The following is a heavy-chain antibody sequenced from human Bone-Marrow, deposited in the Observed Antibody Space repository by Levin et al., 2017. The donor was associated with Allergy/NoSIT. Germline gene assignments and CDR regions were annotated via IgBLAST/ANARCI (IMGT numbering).Heavy chain of an antibody. D-gene: IGHD1-26*01. CDR2: IRSNAHGGTT. Sequence: GGSLRLSCTVSGFNFGDYAMKWFRQAPGKGLEWVSFIRSNAHGGTTEYAASVKGRFTMSRDDSKNIAYLQMDSLKTEDTGVYFCTRVLVAAGPRLDYWGQGILVTVSS. CDR1: GFNFGDYA. V-gene: IGHV3-49*03. CDR3: TRVLVAAGPRLDY. J-gene: IGHJ4*02.